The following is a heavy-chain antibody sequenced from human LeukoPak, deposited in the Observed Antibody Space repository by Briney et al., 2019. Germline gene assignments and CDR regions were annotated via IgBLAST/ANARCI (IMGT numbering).Heavy chain of an antibody. CDR2: INPSGGST. V-gene: IGHV1-46*01. CDR3: ARDGDYHGNSVHFDY. Sequence: VASVKVSCKTSGYTFTNYFIHWVRQAPGQGLEWMGIINPSGGSTTFSPKFQGRITLTRDTSTNTVYLDLSSLRSEDTAVYYCARDGDYHGNSVHFDYWGQGTQVTVSS. J-gene: IGHJ4*02. CDR1: GYTFTNYF. D-gene: IGHD4-23*01.